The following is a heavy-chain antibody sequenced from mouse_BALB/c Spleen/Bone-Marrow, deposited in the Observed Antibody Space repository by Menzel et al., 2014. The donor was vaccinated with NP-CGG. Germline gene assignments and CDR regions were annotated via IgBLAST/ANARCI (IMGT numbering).Heavy chain of an antibody. CDR3: ARWLLLDY. D-gene: IGHD2-3*01. CDR1: GYTFTSYW. V-gene: IGHV1S22*01. J-gene: IGHJ2*01. CDR2: IYPGTGST. Sequence: LQQSGSELVRPGASVKLSCMASGYTFTSYWMYWVKQRPGQGLEWIGNIYPGTGSTNYDEKFKSKATLTVDTSSRTAYMQLSSLTSEDSAVYYCARWLLLDYWGQGTTLTVSS.